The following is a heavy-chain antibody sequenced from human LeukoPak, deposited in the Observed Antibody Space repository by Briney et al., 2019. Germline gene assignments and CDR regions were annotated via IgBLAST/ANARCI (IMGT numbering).Heavy chain of an antibody. CDR3: ASLRVPGDFDF. Sequence: SETLSLTCAVSGGSVSAANYYWAWIRQPPGKGLEWIGNIYHRGDAYYNTSLRSRATLYIDTSTHHFSLRLNYVTATDTAVYYCASLRVPGDFDFWGQGALVTVSS. D-gene: IGHD2-8*02. CDR1: GGSVSAANYY. V-gene: IGHV4-39*02. J-gene: IGHJ4*02. CDR2: IYHRGDA.